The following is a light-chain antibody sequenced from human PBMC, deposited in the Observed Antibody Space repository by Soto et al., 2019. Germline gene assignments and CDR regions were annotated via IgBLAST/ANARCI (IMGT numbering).Light chain of an antibody. CDR2: KAS. CDR1: QSISSW. CDR3: QQYETFSGT. V-gene: IGKV1-5*03. J-gene: IGKJ1*01. Sequence: DIQMTQSPSTLSASVGDRVTITCRASQSISSWLAWYQQKPGEAPKLLIYKASSLESGVPSRFSGSGSGTKFTLTIASLQPDDFATYYCQQYETFSGTCGPGTKVDIK.